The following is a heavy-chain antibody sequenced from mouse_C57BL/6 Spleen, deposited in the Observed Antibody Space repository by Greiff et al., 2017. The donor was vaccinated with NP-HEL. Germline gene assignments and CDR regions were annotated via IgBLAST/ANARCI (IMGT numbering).Heavy chain of an antibody. V-gene: IGHV1-19*01. D-gene: IGHD1-1*01. CDR3: ARGFITTVVAQN. CDR2: INPYNGGT. CDR1: GYTFTDYY. Sequence: EVKLMESGPVLVKPGASVKMSCKSSGYTFTDYYMNWVKQSHGKSLEWIGVINPYNGGTSYNQKFKGKATLTVDKSSSTAYMELNSLTSEDSAVYYCARGFITTVVAQNWGQGTLVTVSA. J-gene: IGHJ3*01.